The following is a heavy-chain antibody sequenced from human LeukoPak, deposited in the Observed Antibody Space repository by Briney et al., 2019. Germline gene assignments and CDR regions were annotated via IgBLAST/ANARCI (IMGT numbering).Heavy chain of an antibody. CDR3: ARHSGPYYDFWSGYYRDYYYYYYMDV. V-gene: IGHV4-38-2*01. CDR2: IYHSGST. CDR1: GYSISSGYY. D-gene: IGHD3-3*01. J-gene: IGHJ6*03. Sequence: SETLSLTCAVSGYSISSGYYWGWIRQPPGKGLEWIGSIYHSGSTYYNPSLKSRVTISVDTSKSQFSLKLSSVTAADTALYYCARHSGPYYDFWSGYYRDYYYYYYMDVWGKGTTVTVSS.